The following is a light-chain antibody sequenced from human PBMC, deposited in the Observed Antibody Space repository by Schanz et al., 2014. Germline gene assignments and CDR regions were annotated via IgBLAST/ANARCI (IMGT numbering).Light chain of an antibody. Sequence: QSALTQPPSASGSPGQSVTISCAGTSSDVGAYNYVSWYQQHPGKAPRLMTYEITKRPSGVPDRFSGSKSGNTASLTVSGLQAEDEADYYCCSYAGSTNLRFGGGTKLTVL. CDR2: EIT. CDR3: CSYAGSTNLR. CDR1: SSDVGAYNY. J-gene: IGLJ3*02. V-gene: IGLV2-8*01.